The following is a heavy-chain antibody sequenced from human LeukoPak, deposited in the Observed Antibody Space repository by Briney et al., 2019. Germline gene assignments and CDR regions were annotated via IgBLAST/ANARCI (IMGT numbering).Heavy chain of an antibody. V-gene: IGHV3-15*01. J-gene: IGHJ3*01. Sequence: GGSLTLSCAASGFSINYDWVSWDRQAPGKGLEWVGRTKRKTEGGTTEYAGAVKGRFTISRDDSRNTLYLQMSSLKSEDTAVYYCVRDQYCASSSCPGAFDLWGQGTVVTVSS. CDR1: GFSINYDW. CDR3: VRDQYCASSSCPGAFDL. D-gene: IGHD2-2*01. CDR2: TKRKTEGGTT.